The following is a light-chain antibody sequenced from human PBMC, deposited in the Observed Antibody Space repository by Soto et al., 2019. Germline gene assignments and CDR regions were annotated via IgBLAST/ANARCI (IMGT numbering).Light chain of an antibody. CDR2: EDS. V-gene: IGKV1-5*01. CDR3: QQYSGEST. Sequence: DIQMTQSTSTLSASVGERVTITCRASQSIRTWLAWYQQGPRKAPRLLIYEDSTLQRGVPSRFSGSGSGTEFTLTSTSLQPEDIATYYCQQYSGESTFGQGTKVEIK. J-gene: IGKJ1*01. CDR1: QSIRTW.